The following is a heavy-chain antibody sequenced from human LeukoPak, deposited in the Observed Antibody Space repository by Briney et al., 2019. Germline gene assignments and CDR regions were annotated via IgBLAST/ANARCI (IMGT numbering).Heavy chain of an antibody. CDR1: GGSISSSSYY. V-gene: IGHV4-39*07. Sequence: PSETLSLTCTVSGGSISSSSYYWGWIRQPPGKGLEWIGSIYYSGSTYYNPSLKSRVTISVDTSKNQFSLKLSSVTAADTAVYYCARSRRGLIVGANYFDYWGQGTLVTVSS. D-gene: IGHD1-26*01. CDR3: ARSRRGLIVGANYFDY. CDR2: IYYSGST. J-gene: IGHJ4*02.